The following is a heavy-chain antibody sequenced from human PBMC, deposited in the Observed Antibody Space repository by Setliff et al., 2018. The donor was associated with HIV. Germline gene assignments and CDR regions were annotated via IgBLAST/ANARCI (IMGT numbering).Heavy chain of an antibody. CDR2: INVNNDAT. V-gene: IGHV1-2*02. Sequence: ASVKVSCKASGYTFTSHYIHWVRQAPGQGLEWMGWINVNNDATNYAQKFQGRVTMTRDTSISTAYMELSRLRSDDTAVYYCARESIASSFVFFSHYMDFWGSGTTVTVSS. CDR3: ARESIASSFVFFSHYMDF. D-gene: IGHD2-15*01. CDR1: GYTFTSHY. J-gene: IGHJ6*03.